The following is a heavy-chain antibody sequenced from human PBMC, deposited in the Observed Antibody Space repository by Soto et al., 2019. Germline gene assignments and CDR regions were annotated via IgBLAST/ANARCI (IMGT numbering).Heavy chain of an antibody. D-gene: IGHD3-10*01. CDR1: GYTFTSYY. CDR2: INPSGGST. Sequence: ASVTVSCNASGYTFTSYYMHWVPQAPGQGLEWMGIINPSGGSTSYAQKFQGRVTMTRDTSTSTVYMELSSLRSEDTAVYYCARDMYYYGSGTLFSRLNYYYGMDVWGQGTTVTVSS. CDR3: ARDMYYYGSGTLFSRLNYYYGMDV. V-gene: IGHV1-46*01. J-gene: IGHJ6*02.